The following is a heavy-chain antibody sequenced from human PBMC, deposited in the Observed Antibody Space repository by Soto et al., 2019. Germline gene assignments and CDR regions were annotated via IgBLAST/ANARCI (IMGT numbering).Heavy chain of an antibody. Sequence: ASVKVSCKASGGTFSSYAISWVRQAPGQGLEWMGGIIPIFGTANYAQKFQGRVTITADESTSTAYMELSSLRSEDTAVYYCASSFHSSGYYWGDFDYWGQGTLVTVSS. CDR2: IIPIFGTA. CDR3: ASSFHSSGYYWGDFDY. V-gene: IGHV1-69*13. D-gene: IGHD3-22*01. J-gene: IGHJ4*02. CDR1: GGTFSSYA.